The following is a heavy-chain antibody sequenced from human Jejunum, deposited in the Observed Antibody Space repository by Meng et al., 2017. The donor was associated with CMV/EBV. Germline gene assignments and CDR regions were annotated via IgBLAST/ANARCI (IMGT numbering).Heavy chain of an antibody. Sequence: FSSYAIDWGRQVTGQGLEWMGGMIPTLGIKKDAQKFQGRVTLTADKSTKTAYMELSSLRSEDTAVYYCALLSSRWYYYHGMDVWGQGTTVTVSS. CDR3: ALLSSRWYYYHGMDV. CDR2: MIPTLGIK. CDR1: FSSYA. V-gene: IGHV1-69*10. D-gene: IGHD6-13*01. J-gene: IGHJ6*02.